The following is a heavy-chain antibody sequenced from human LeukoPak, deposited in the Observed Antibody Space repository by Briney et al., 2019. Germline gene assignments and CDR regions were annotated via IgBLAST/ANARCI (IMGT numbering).Heavy chain of an antibody. CDR2: VYYRGNT. V-gene: IGHV4-39*01. Sequence: SETLSLTCTVSGGSISSTTYYWGWIRQPPGKGLEWIGSVYYRGNTYYNPSLKSRVAMSVGTSKNQFSLRLSSVTAADTAVYFCARAYDSREDYFDYWGQGTLVTVSS. D-gene: IGHD3-22*01. J-gene: IGHJ4*02. CDR1: GGSISSTTYY. CDR3: ARAYDSREDYFDY.